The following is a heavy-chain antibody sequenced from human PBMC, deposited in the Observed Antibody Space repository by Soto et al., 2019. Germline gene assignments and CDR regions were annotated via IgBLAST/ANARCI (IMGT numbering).Heavy chain of an antibody. V-gene: IGHV1-2*02. CDR3: ASSHSSGWYPLCY. D-gene: IGHD6-19*01. J-gene: IGHJ4*02. CDR2: INPNSGGT. CDR1: GYTFTGYY. Sequence: ASVKVSCKACGYTFTGYYMHWVRQAPGQGLEWMGWINPNSGGTNYAQKFQGRVTMTRDTSISTAYMELSRLRSDDTAVYYCASSHSSGWYPLCYWGQGTLVTVSS.